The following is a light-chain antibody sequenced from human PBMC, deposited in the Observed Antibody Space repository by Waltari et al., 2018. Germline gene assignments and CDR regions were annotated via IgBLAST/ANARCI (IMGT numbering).Light chain of an antibody. J-gene: IGKJ3*01. CDR3: HQRSNWPLT. CDR2: DAS. V-gene: IGKV3-11*01. CDR1: QCVTTD. Sequence: EVVLTQSPATLSLSPGDRATLSCRASQCVTTDLAWYQQRRGQAPRLLIYDASARATGIPARFSGSGSGTDFTLTISGLEPEDFAVYYCHQRSNWPLTFGPGTKVDFK.